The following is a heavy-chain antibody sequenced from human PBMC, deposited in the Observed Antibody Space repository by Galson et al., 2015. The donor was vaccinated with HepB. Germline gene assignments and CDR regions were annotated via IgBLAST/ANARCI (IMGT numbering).Heavy chain of an antibody. CDR1: GFIVSSHY. CDR2: IFGGDNT. V-gene: IGHV3-66*01. CDR3: AGGLGTRYSNSWYLFDAMDV. Sequence: SLRLSCAASGFIVSSHYMTWVRQAPGRGLEWVSVIFGGDNTYHADSVKGRCTISRDHSKNTVYLQMDSLRVEDTALYYCAGGLGTRYSNSWYLFDAMDVWGQGTTVIVSS. J-gene: IGHJ6*02. D-gene: IGHD2/OR15-2a*01.